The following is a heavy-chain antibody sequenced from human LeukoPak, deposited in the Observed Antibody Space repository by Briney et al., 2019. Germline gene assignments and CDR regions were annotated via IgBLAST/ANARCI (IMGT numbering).Heavy chain of an antibody. CDR1: GGSISNYY. V-gene: IGHV4-59*01. D-gene: IGHD3-22*01. CDR2: VYYSGST. J-gene: IGHJ4*02. CDR3: ARGFSGYYSFDY. Sequence: PSETLSLTCTVSGGSISNYYWSWIRQPPGKGLEWIGYVYYSGSTNYNPSLKSRVTISVDASENQFSLKLNSVTAADTAAYYCARGFSGYYSFDYWGQGTLVTVSS.